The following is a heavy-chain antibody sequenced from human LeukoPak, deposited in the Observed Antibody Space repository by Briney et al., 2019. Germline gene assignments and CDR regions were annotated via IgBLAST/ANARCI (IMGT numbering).Heavy chain of an antibody. CDR2: MNPNSGNA. CDR1: GYTFTSYD. CDR3: ARGSSCRTSCYRDFDY. Sequence: ASVKVSCKASGYTFTSYDINWARQATGQGLEWMGWMNPNSGNAGYAQKFQGRVTMTRNTSISTAYMELSSLRSEDTAVYYCARGSSCRTSCYRDFDYWGQGTLVTVSS. V-gene: IGHV1-8*01. J-gene: IGHJ4*02. D-gene: IGHD2-2*02.